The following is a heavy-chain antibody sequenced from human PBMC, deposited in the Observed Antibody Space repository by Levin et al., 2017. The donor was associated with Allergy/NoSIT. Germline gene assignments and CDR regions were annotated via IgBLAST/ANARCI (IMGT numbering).Heavy chain of an antibody. CDR2: ISAYNGNT. V-gene: IGHV1-18*01. D-gene: IGHD2-21*02. J-gene: IGHJ3*02. CDR3: FGECMSGGDCDDAFDI. Sequence: GESLKISCKASGYTFTSYGISWVRQAPGQGLEWMGWISAYNGNTNYAQKLQGRVTMTTDTSTSTAYMELRSLRSDDTAVYYCFGECMSGGDCDDAFDIWGQGTMVTVSS. CDR1: GYTFTSYG.